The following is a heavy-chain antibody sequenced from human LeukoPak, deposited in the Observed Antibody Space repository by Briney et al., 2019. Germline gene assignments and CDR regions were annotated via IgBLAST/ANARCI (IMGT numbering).Heavy chain of an antibody. Sequence: GGSLRLSCAASGFTFSSYSMNWVRQAPGKGLEWVSSISSSSSYIYYADSVKGRFTISRDNAKNSLYLQMNSLRAEDTAVYYCARDTALVRGGITYYYMDVWGKGTTVTVSS. V-gene: IGHV3-21*01. CDR1: GFTFSSYS. J-gene: IGHJ6*03. CDR3: ARDTALVRGGITYYYMDV. D-gene: IGHD3-10*01. CDR2: ISSSSSYI.